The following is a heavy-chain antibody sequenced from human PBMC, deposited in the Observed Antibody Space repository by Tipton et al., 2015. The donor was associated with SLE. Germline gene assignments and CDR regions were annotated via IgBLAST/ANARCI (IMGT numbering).Heavy chain of an antibody. CDR3: ARGNPSLFDY. D-gene: IGHD1-14*01. J-gene: IGHJ4*02. CDR2: IYYSGST. V-gene: IGHV4-59*01. CDR1: GGSISSYY. Sequence: TLSLTCTVSGGSISSYYWSWIRQPPGKGLEWIGYIYYSGSTNYNPSLKSRVTISVDTSKNQFSLKLSSVTAADTVVYYCARGNPSLFDYWGQGTLVTVSP.